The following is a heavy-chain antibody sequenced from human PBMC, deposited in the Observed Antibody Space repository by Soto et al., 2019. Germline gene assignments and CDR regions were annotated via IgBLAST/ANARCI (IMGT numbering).Heavy chain of an antibody. D-gene: IGHD3-16*01. Sequence: QVQLVQSGGEVKKPGASVKDSCKASGYTFTNYAMHWVRQTPGQRLEWMGWINAGNGNTKYSQKFQGRVTITRDTSASAGYLELSSLKFEDTAVYYCARGGFSFDYWGQGTLVTVSS. CDR1: GYTFTNYA. V-gene: IGHV1-3*01. CDR3: ARGGFSFDY. J-gene: IGHJ4*02. CDR2: INAGNGNT.